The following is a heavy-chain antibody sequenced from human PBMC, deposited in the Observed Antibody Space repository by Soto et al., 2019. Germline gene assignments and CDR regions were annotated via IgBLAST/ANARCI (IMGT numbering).Heavy chain of an antibody. V-gene: IGHV1-18*04. D-gene: IGHD6-13*01. CDR2: ISAYNGNT. Sequence: ASVKVSCKASGYTFTMYAISWVRQAPGQGLEWMGWISAYNGNTNYAQKFQGRVTMTTDTSTSTAYMEVRSLRSDDTAMYYCARSPAATGTSWFDPWGQGTMVTVYS. J-gene: IGHJ5*02. CDR1: GYTFTMYA. CDR3: ARSPAATGTSWFDP.